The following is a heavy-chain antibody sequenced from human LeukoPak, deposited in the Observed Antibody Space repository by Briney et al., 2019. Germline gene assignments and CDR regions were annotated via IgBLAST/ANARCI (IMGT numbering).Heavy chain of an antibody. D-gene: IGHD5-18*01. J-gene: IGHJ4*02. CDR3: ARRWGYGSFDR. V-gene: IGHV4-34*01. CDR1: GGPFSDYY. CDR2: VNHGGNT. Sequence: SETLSLTCAAYGGPFSDYYWTWIRQPPGKGLEWIGEVNHGGNTNYNPSLKSRVTISVDTAKDQFSLKLSSVTAADTAVYYCARRWGYGSFDRWGQGTLVTVSS.